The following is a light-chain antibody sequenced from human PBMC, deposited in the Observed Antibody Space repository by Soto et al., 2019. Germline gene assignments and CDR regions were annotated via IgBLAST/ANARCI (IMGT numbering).Light chain of an antibody. CDR2: GAS. J-gene: IGKJ1*01. CDR1: QSVNSN. Sequence: EIVLTQSPATLSLSPGERATLSCRASQSVNSNLAWYQQKLGQAPRVLIYGASTRATGIPDRFSGSGSGTEFILTISSLQSEDFAVYYCQEYNTWPWTFGQGTKVDTK. CDR3: QEYNTWPWT. V-gene: IGKV3-15*01.